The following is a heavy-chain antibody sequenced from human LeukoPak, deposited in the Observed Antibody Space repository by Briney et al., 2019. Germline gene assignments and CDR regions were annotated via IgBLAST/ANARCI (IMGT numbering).Heavy chain of an antibody. V-gene: IGHV3-7*01. D-gene: IGHD5-24*01. CDR1: GFTFSSYW. CDR3: ARALGRLQPYYYYYGMDV. CDR2: IKKDGSEK. Sequence: GGSLRLSCAGSGFTFSSYWMSWVRQAPGKGLEWVANIKKDGSEKYYVDSVKGRFTISRDNAKNSLHLQMNSLGAEDTAVYYCARALGRLQPYYYYYGMDVWGQGTTVTVSS. J-gene: IGHJ6*02.